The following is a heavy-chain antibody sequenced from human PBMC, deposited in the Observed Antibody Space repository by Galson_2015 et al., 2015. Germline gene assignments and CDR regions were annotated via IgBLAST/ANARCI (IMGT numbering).Heavy chain of an antibody. D-gene: IGHD6-19*01. Sequence: SLRLSCAASGFTVSSNYMSWVRQAPGKGLEWVSVIYSGGSTYYADSVKGRFTISRDNSKNTLYLQMNSLRAEDTAVYYCARDGIAVAGNYYYYGMDVWGQGTTVTVSS. J-gene: IGHJ6*02. CDR3: ARDGIAVAGNYYYYGMDV. CDR2: IYSGGST. CDR1: GFTVSSNY. V-gene: IGHV3-66*02.